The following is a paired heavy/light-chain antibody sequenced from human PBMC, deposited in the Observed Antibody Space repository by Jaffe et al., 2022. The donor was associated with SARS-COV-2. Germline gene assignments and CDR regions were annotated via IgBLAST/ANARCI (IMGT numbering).Light chain of an antibody. Sequence: EIVMTQSPATLSVSPGERATLSCRASQSVGRTLAWYQQRPGQPPRLLIYGASIRATGLPARFSGSGSGTEFTLTITSLQSEDFAVYYCQQYKDWPYTFGQGTKLEIK. CDR1: QSVGRT. J-gene: IGKJ2*01. CDR2: GAS. CDR3: QQYKDWPYT. V-gene: IGKV3-15*01.
Heavy chain of an antibody. Sequence: QVQLQQSGPGLVKPSQTLSLTCAISGDSVSSNNAAWNWFRQSPSRGLEWLGRTYYRSKWYSHYAPSVEGRTTINADTSRNQFSLHLNSMTPEDTAVYYCARGWPLVVVDAFDIWGQGTMVTVSS. CDR2: TYYRSKWYS. J-gene: IGHJ3*02. D-gene: IGHD2-15*01. V-gene: IGHV6-1*01. CDR1: GDSVSSNNAA. CDR3: ARGWPLVVVDAFDI.